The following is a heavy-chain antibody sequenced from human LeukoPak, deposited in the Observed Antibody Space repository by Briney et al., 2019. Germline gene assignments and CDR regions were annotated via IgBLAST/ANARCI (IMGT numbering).Heavy chain of an antibody. V-gene: IGHV4-59*01. D-gene: IGHD6-6*01. J-gene: IGHJ4*02. CDR2: IYYSGST. CDR1: GGSISSYY. CDR3: ARVDPDSSSTLEVFDY. Sequence: SETLSLTCSVSGGSISSYYWSWLRQPPGKGLEWIGYIYYSGSTNYNPSLKSRVTISVDTSKNQFSLKLSSVTAADTAVYYCARVDPDSSSTLEVFDYWGQGTLVTVSS.